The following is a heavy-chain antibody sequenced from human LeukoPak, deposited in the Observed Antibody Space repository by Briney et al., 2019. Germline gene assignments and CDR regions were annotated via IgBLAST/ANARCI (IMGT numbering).Heavy chain of an antibody. V-gene: IGHV3-7*01. CDR1: GFPFTNYW. D-gene: IGHD6-13*01. CDR3: ARVVAAAGTMFDY. CDR2: IKEDGSVM. J-gene: IGHJ4*02. Sequence: PGGSLRLSCAVSGFPFTNYWMSWVRQAPGKGLEWVANIKEDGSVMYYVDSLKGRFTISRDSAQNSLYLQMNSLRVEDTAVYFCARVVAAAGTMFDYWGQGTLVTVST.